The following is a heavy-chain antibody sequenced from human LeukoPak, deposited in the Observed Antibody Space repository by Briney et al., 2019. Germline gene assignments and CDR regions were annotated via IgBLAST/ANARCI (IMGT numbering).Heavy chain of an antibody. CDR2: INHSGST. D-gene: IGHD6-13*01. J-gene: IGHJ1*01. CDR3: ARGPRIAAAGKTEYFQH. Sequence: PSETLSLTCAVYGGSFSGYYWSWIRQPPGKGLEWIGEINHSGSTNYNPSLKSRVTISVDTSKNQFSLKLSSVTAADTAVYYCARGPRIAAAGKTEYFQHWGQGTLVTVFS. V-gene: IGHV4-34*01. CDR1: GGSFSGYY.